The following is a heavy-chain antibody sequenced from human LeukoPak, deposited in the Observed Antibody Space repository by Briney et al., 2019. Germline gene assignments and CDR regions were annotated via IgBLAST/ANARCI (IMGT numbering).Heavy chain of an antibody. Sequence: SETLSLTCTVSGDSISSGDYYWSWIRQPAGKGLEWIGRISSSGSTNYNPSLKSRVTISVDTSKNQFSLKLSSVTAADTAVYYCASVGSYTSYWGQGTLVTVSS. CDR3: ASVGSYTSY. V-gene: IGHV4-61*02. CDR1: GDSISSGDYY. J-gene: IGHJ4*02. CDR2: ISSSGST. D-gene: IGHD1-26*01.